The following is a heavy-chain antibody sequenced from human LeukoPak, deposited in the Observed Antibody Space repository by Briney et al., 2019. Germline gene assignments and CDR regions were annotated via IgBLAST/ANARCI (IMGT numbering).Heavy chain of an antibody. CDR3: AKDSSPYQLPGNWFDP. D-gene: IGHD2-2*01. Sequence: GGSLRLSCAASGFTFDDYTMHWVRQAPGKGLEWVSLISWDGGSTYYADSVKGRFTISRDNSKNSLYLQMNSLRTEDTALYYCAKDSSPYQLPGNWFDPWGQGTLVTVSS. CDR2: ISWDGGST. J-gene: IGHJ5*02. CDR1: GFTFDDYT. V-gene: IGHV3-43*01.